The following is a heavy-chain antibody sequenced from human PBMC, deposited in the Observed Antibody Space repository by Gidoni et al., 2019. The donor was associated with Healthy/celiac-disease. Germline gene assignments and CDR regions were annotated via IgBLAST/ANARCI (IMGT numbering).Heavy chain of an antibody. CDR2: IIPIFGTA. D-gene: IGHD1-26*01. J-gene: IGHJ6*02. V-gene: IGHV1-69*01. CDR3: AREIVGATVGMDV. CDR1: VGTFSSYA. Sequence: VQLVQSGAEVKTPGSSVKVSCKASVGTFSSYAISWVRQAPGQGLEWMGGIIPIFGTANYAQKLQGRVTITADESTSTAYMELSSLRSEDTAVYYCAREIVGATVGMDVWGQGTTVTVSS.